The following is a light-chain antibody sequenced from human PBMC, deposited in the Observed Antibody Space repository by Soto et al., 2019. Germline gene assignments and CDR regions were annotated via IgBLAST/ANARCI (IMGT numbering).Light chain of an antibody. Sequence: EIVLTQSPGTLSLSPGERANLSCRASQSVSSSYLAWYQQKPGQAPRLLIYGASSRATGIPDRFSGSGSGTDFTLTISRLEPEDFAVYYCQQYGSSPLTFGPGTKVDI. CDR1: QSVSSSY. V-gene: IGKV3-20*01. CDR3: QQYGSSPLT. CDR2: GAS. J-gene: IGKJ3*01.